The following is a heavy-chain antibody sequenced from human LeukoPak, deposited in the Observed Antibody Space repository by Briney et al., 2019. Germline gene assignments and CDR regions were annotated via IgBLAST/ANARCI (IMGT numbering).Heavy chain of an antibody. J-gene: IGHJ4*02. CDR2: INRDGTTR. Sequence: GGSLRLSCVASGFTFSDYWMHWVRQVPEKGLEWVARINRDGTTRSCADSVWGRFTISRVNAQNTVYLQMNSLKVDDTAVYFCARDFVVVSTPGDNFDYWGQGTLVTVSS. CDR3: ARDFVVVSTPGDNFDY. V-gene: IGHV3-74*01. CDR1: GFTFSDYW. D-gene: IGHD2-21*01.